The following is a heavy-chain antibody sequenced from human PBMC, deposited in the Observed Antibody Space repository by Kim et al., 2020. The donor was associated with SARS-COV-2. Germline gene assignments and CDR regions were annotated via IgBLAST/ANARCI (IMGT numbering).Heavy chain of an antibody. J-gene: IGHJ4*02. D-gene: IGHD4-17*01. V-gene: IGHV3-64D*09. Sequence: YQAASVEGRFSISRDNAKNTLYLQMRSLRAEDTGVYYCAKGGAYGDYPDNWGQGTLVTVSS. CDR3: AKGGAYGDYPDN.